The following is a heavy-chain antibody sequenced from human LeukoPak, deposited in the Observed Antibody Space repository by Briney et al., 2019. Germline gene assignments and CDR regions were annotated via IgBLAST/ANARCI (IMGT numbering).Heavy chain of an antibody. CDR1: GYTFTGYY. D-gene: IGHD6-19*01. Sequence: ASVKVSCKASGYTFTGYYMHWVRQAPGQGLEWMGWINPNSGGTNYAQKFQGRVTMTRDTSISTAYMELSRLRSDDTAVYYCARARNSGWYKLFGDYWGQGTLVTVSS. J-gene: IGHJ4*02. V-gene: IGHV1-2*02. CDR2: INPNSGGT. CDR3: ARARNSGWYKLFGDY.